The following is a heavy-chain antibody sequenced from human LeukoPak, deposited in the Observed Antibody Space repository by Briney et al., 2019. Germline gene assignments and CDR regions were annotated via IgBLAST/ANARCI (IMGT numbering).Heavy chain of an antibody. CDR1: GYTFTGYY. Sequence: ASVKVSCKASGYTFTGYYMHWVRQAPGQGLEWMGWINPNSGGTNYAQKLQGRVTMTTDTSTSTAYMELRSLRSDDTAVYYCARVSSSGWYEGDYWGQGTLVTVSS. V-gene: IGHV1-2*02. J-gene: IGHJ4*02. CDR2: INPNSGGT. D-gene: IGHD6-19*01. CDR3: ARVSSSGWYEGDY.